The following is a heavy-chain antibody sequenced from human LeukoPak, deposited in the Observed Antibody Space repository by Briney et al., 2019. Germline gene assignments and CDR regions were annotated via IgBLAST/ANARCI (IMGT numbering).Heavy chain of an antibody. CDR2: IIPIFGTA. D-gene: IGHD5-24*01. V-gene: IGHV1-69*05. CDR1: GGTFISYA. J-gene: IGHJ5*02. CDR3: ARAAVEMATMGT. Sequence: SVKGSCKASGGTFISYAISWVRQAPGQRLEWMGRIIPIFGTANYAQKFQGRVTITTDESTSTAYMELSSLRSEDTAVYYCARAAVEMATMGTWGQGTLVTASS.